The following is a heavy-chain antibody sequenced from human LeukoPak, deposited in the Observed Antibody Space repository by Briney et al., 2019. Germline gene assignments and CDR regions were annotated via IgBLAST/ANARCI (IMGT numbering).Heavy chain of an antibody. Sequence: GGSLRLSCAASGFTFSSCGMHWVRQAPGKGLEWVAVIWYDGSNEYYAESVQGRFTIFRDIPKNTLYLQMNSLRAEDTAIYYCARDSARDGYNYYFDYWGQGTLVTVSS. CDR3: ARDSARDGYNYYFDY. J-gene: IGHJ4*02. CDR2: IWYDGSNE. V-gene: IGHV3-33*01. D-gene: IGHD5-24*01. CDR1: GFTFSSCG.